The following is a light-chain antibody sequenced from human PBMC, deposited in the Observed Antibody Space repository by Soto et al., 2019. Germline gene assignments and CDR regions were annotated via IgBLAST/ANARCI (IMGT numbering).Light chain of an antibody. CDR2: AAS. J-gene: IGKJ1*01. CDR1: QSISSY. CDR3: QQSYSTPWT. Sequence: DIQMTQSPSSLSASVGDRVTITCRASQSISSYLNWYQQKPGKAPKLLIYAASSLQSGVPSRFSGSGSGTDFTITISRLQPEDFATYYCQQSYSTPWTCGQGTKVEIK. V-gene: IGKV1-39*01.